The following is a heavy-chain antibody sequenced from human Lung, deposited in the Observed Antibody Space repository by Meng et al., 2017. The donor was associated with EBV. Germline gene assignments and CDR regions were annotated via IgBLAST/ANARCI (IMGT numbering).Heavy chain of an antibody. D-gene: IGHD6-6*01. CDR1: GGSISSGGYS. Sequence: HLQRQEPGSGLVTPSQTLSLTCAVSGGSISSGGYSWSWIRQPPGKGLEWIGYIYYSGSTYYNPSLKSLVTISVDTSKNQFSLKLSSVTAADTAVYYCARVVAGRYNWFDPWGQGTLVTVSS. CDR3: ARVVAGRYNWFDP. J-gene: IGHJ5*02. V-gene: IGHV4-30-2*05. CDR2: IYYSGST.